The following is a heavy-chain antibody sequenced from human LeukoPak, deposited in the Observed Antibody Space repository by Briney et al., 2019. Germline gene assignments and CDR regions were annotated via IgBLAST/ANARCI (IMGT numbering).Heavy chain of an antibody. J-gene: IGHJ4*02. CDR1: GGSITSSNYY. D-gene: IGHD3-16*02. Sequence: PSETLPLTCTVSGGSITSSNYYWGWIRQPPGKGMEWIGSIYYSGTIYYNLSLKSRVTISVDTSKNQFSLKVSSVTAADTAVYYCARHLGHRRHHFDYWGQGTLVTVSS. V-gene: IGHV4-39*01. CDR2: IYYSGTI. CDR3: ARHLGHRRHHFDY.